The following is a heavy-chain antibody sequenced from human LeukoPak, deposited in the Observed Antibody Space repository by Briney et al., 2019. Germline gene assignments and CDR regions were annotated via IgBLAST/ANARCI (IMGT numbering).Heavy chain of an antibody. Sequence: SVKVSFKASGGTFSSYAISWVRQAPGQGLEWMGGIIPIFGTANYAQKFQGRVTITTNESTSTAYMELSSLSSEDTAVYYCARETNTIAVGGTPDAFDIWGQGTMVTVSS. CDR1: GGTFSSYA. D-gene: IGHD6-19*01. V-gene: IGHV1-69*05. CDR3: ARETNTIAVGGTPDAFDI. CDR2: IIPIFGTA. J-gene: IGHJ3*02.